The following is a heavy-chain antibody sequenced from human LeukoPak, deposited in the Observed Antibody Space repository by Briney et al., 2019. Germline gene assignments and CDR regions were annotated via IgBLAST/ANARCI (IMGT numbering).Heavy chain of an antibody. D-gene: IGHD6-13*01. J-gene: IGHJ4*02. CDR3: ARADRRRPPYSSSWYSENIFDY. CDR2: INPSGGST. Sequence: GASVKVSCKASGYTFTSYYMNWVRQAPGQGLEWMGIINPSGGSTSYAQKFQGRVTTTRDTSTSTVYMELSSLRSEDTAVYYCARADRRRPPYSSSWYSENIFDYWGQGTLVTVSS. V-gene: IGHV1-46*01. CDR1: GYTFTSYY.